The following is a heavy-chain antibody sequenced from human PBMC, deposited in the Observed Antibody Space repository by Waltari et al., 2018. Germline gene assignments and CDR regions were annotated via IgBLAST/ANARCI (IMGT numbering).Heavy chain of an antibody. Sequence: QVQLVQSGAEVKKPGASVKVSCKASGYTFTSYGISWVRQAPGQGLEWMGWISAYNGNTNYAQKLQGRVTMTTDTSTSTAYMELRSLRSDDTAVYYCARDTRFLEWLLNYYYYGMDVWGQGTTVTVSS. D-gene: IGHD3-3*01. CDR2: ISAYNGNT. CDR1: GYTFTSYG. J-gene: IGHJ6*02. CDR3: ARDTRFLEWLLNYYYYGMDV. V-gene: IGHV1-18*01.